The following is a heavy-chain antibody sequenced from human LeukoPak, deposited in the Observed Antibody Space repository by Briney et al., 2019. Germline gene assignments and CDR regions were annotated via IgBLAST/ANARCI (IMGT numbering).Heavy chain of an antibody. D-gene: IGHD2-8*01. J-gene: IGHJ5*02. CDR1: GYTFISYG. CDR2: ISGYNGYT. Sequence: ASVKVSCKAFGYTFISYGVTWVRQAPGQGLKWMGWISGYNGYTNYAQNFQDRVTMTTDTSTNTAYMELRSLRSDDTAVYYCARLGYCTNGVCYRKHNRLDPWGQGTLVTVSP. CDR3: ARLGYCTNGVCYRKHNRLDP. V-gene: IGHV1-18*01.